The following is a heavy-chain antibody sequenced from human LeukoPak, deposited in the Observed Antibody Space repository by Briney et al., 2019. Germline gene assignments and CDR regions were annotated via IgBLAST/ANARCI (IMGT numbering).Heavy chain of an antibody. CDR1: GXSFTSYW. CDR3: ARHPMDDAFDI. CDR2: IDPSDSYT. J-gene: IGHJ3*02. V-gene: IGHV5-10-1*01. Sequence: GESLKISFKGSGXSFTSYWISWVRQMPGKGLEWMGRIDPSDSYTNYSPSFQGHVTISADKSISTAYLQWSSLKASDTAMYYCARHPMDDAFDIWGQGTMVTVSS.